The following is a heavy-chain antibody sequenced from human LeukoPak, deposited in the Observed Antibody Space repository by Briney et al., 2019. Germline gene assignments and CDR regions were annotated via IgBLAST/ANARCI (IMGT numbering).Heavy chain of an antibody. CDR2: INTDGSST. J-gene: IGHJ4*02. V-gene: IGHV3-74*01. Sequence: GGSLRLSCAASGFTFSSYWMQWVRQAPGKGLVWVSRINTDGSSTSYADSVKGRFTISRDNAKNTLYLQMNSLRAEDTAVYYCASEYSSSWYAFDYWGQGTLVTVSS. CDR3: ASEYSSSWYAFDY. D-gene: IGHD6-13*01. CDR1: GFTFSSYW.